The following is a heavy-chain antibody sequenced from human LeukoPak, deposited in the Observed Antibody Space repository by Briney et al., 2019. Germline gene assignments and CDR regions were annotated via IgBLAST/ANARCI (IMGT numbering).Heavy chain of an antibody. Sequence: SVKVSCKASGDTFSSYVISWVRQAPGQGLEWMGGINPVFGTANYAQKFQGRVTITADESTSTAYMELSSLRSEDTAVYYCASRVRYYDSSGYWSDYWGQGTLVTVSS. CDR2: INPVFGTA. D-gene: IGHD3-22*01. CDR1: GDTFSSYV. CDR3: ASRVRYYDSSGYWSDY. V-gene: IGHV1-69*01. J-gene: IGHJ4*02.